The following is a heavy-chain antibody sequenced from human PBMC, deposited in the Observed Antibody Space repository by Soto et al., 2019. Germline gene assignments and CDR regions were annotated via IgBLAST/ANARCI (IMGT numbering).Heavy chain of an antibody. CDR2: IDYSGNT. V-gene: IGHV4-31*03. J-gene: IGHJ3*02. CDR1: GGSFSSGGYY. D-gene: IGHD3-16*01. Sequence: SETLSLTCTVSGGSFSSGGYYWSWIRQHPGKGLEWIGYIDYSGNTYYTPSLKSRLIMTVDTSKNQFSLNVTSVTAADTAVYYCARKVGGVPFDIWGQGTMVTVSS. CDR3: ARKVGGVPFDI.